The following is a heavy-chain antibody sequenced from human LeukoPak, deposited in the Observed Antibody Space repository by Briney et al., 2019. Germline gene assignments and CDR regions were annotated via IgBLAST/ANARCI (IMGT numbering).Heavy chain of an antibody. CDR2: ISGSGGST. V-gene: IGHV3-23*01. CDR1: GFTFSGYA. CDR3: AKDNVEMATITLDY. J-gene: IGHJ4*02. Sequence: GGSLRLSCAASGFTFSGYAMSWVRQAPGKGLEWVSTISGSGGSTYYADSVKGRFTISRDNSKNTLYLQMNSLRAEGTAVYYCAKDNVEMATITLDYWGQGTLVTVSS. D-gene: IGHD5-24*01.